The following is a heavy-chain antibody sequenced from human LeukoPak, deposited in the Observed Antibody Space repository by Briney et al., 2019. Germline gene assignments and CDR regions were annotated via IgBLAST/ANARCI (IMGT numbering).Heavy chain of an antibody. CDR2: ISYDGTNK. D-gene: IGHD5-18*01. J-gene: IGHJ4*02. CDR1: GFTFSSYA. Sequence: GGSLRLSCAASGFTFSSYAMHWVRQAPGKGLEWVAVISYDGTNKYYADSVKGRFNISRDNSKNTVYLQMNSLRAEDTAVYYCARDLSGVTGYTYGRGIDYWGQGTLVTVSS. V-gene: IGHV3-30*03. CDR3: ARDLSGVTGYTYGRGIDY.